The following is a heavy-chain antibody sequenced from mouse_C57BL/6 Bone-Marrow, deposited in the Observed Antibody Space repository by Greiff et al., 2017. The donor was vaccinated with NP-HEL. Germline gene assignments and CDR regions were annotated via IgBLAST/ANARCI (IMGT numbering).Heavy chain of an antibody. V-gene: IGHV1-62-2*01. CDR3: ARDEEYYYGSSYYAMDY. Sequence: QVQLQQSGAELVKPGASVKLSCKASGYTFTEYTIHWVKQRSGQGLEWIGWFYPGSGSIKYNEKFKDKATLTADKSSSTVYMALSRLTSEDSAVYFCARDEEYYYGSSYYAMDYWGQGTSVTVSA. CDR1: GYTFTEYT. CDR2: FYPGSGSI. D-gene: IGHD1-1*01. J-gene: IGHJ4*01.